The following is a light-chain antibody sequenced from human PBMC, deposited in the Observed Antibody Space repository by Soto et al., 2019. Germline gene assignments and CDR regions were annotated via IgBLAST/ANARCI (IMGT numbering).Light chain of an antibody. CDR1: SSDVGGYDF. J-gene: IGLJ2*01. Sequence: QSALTQPASVSGSPGQSITVSCTGTSSDVGGYDFVSWYQHHPGKAPKLILYDVSDRPSGVSSRFSGSKSGNTASLTISGLQADDEADYYCSSSTSSSTVLFGGGTKLTDL. V-gene: IGLV2-14*03. CDR3: SSSTSSSTVL. CDR2: DVS.